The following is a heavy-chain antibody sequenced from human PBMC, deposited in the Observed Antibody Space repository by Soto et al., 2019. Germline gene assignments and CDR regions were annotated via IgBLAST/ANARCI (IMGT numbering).Heavy chain of an antibody. CDR2: ISSDGSTK. V-gene: IGHV3-30*03. CDR3: ARDSFRWPRLVDT. CDR1: GFTFNNYG. Sequence: HPGGSLRLSCVASGFTFNNYGIHWVRQAPGKGLEWVTVISSDGSTKYYADSVKGRFTISRDNSKNTVDLQMNSLRPQDTAVYYCARDSFRWPRLVDTWGQGTQVTVSS. J-gene: IGHJ5*02. D-gene: IGHD5-12*01.